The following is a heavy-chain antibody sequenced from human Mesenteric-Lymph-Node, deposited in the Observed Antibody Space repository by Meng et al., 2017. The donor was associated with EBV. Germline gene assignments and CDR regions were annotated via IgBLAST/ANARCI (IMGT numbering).Heavy chain of an antibody. D-gene: IGHD4-23*01. Sequence: QITLKESGPTLVKPXXXXTLXXPXSGFSLSTYAVGVGWIRQPPGKALEWLALIYWDDDERYSPSLKSRLTITKDTSINQVVLTMTNMDPVDTATYYCVHGRGGGNSAIFDYWGQGTLVTVSS. CDR2: IYWDDDE. V-gene: IGHV2-5*02. CDR3: VHGRGGGNSAIFDY. J-gene: IGHJ4*02. CDR1: GFSLSTYAVG.